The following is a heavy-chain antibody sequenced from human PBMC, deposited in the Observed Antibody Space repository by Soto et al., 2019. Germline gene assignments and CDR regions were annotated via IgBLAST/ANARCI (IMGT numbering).Heavy chain of an antibody. Sequence: ASVKVSCKASGYTFTGCYMHWVRQAPGQGLEWMGWINPNSGGTNYAQKFQGWVTMTRDTSISTAYMELSRLRSDDTAVYYCARAGITMVRGVNYYYYYYGMDVWGQGTTVTVSS. CDR3: ARAGITMVRGVNYYYYYYGMDV. D-gene: IGHD3-10*01. V-gene: IGHV1-2*04. CDR2: INPNSGGT. CDR1: GYTFTGCY. J-gene: IGHJ6*02.